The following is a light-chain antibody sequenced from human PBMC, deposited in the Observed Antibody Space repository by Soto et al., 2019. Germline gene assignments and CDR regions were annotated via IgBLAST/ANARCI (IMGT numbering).Light chain of an antibody. J-gene: IGKJ1*01. CDR3: QQYGSSPRT. CDR1: QSVSSSY. V-gene: IGKV3-20*01. CDR2: GAS. Sequence: GLTQSLGTLSLSPEERATLSCRASQSVSSSYLAWYQQKPGQAPRLLIYGASSRATGIPDRFSGSGSGTDFTLTISRLEPEDFAVYYCQQYGSSPRTFGQGTKVDIK.